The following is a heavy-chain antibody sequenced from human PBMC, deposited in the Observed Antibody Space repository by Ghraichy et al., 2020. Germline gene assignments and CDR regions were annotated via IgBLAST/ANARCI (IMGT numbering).Heavy chain of an antibody. V-gene: IGHV3-21*01. CDR2: ISSSYDYI. D-gene: IGHD6-19*01. Sequence: LECVSCISSSYDYIYYADSVKGRFTIYRDNAKNSLYLQMTSLRAEDTAVYDCTRDLDFAVAELDCDYWGHGTLVTVSS. J-gene: IGHJ4*01. CDR3: TRDLDFAVAELDCDY.